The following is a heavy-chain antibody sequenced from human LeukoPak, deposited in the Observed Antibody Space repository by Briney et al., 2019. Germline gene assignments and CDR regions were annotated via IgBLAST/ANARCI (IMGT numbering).Heavy chain of an antibody. D-gene: IGHD2-8*01. Sequence: SETLSLTCGVYGGSFSGYYWTWIRQSPGRGLEWIAEIIHSGRTNYSPSLKSRATLSVDTSKNQFSLRLTSVTAADTAVYYCARGIVLMHYASFDYWGQGSLVTVSS. CDR3: ARGIVLMHYASFDY. V-gene: IGHV4-34*12. CDR2: IIHSGRT. J-gene: IGHJ4*02. CDR1: GGSFSGYY.